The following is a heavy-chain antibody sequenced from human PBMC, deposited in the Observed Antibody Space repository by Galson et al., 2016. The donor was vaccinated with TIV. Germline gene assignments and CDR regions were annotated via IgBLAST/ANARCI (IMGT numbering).Heavy chain of an antibody. CDR3: VSDARPYYHDLDI. CDR1: GGFISNSGYY. Sequence: TLSLTCTVSGGFISNSGYYWSWIRQHPGKGLEWIGYVYYSGRTNYSPSLQSRLSLAVDTSKNQFSLRLSSVTAADTAVYYWVSDARPYYHDLDIWGQGTMVTFSS. D-gene: IGHD3-22*01. J-gene: IGHJ3*02. CDR2: VYYSGRT. V-gene: IGHV4-30-4*08.